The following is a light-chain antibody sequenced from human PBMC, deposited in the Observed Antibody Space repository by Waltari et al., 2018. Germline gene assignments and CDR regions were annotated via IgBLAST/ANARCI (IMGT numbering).Light chain of an antibody. CDR3: AAWDDSLNGPV. Sequence: GQRVTISCSGSSSNIGSNAVTWYQQRPGTAPKPLIHSNNQRPSAVPDRFSGSKSGTSASLAISGLQSEDEADYYCAAWDDSLNGPVFGTGTKVTVL. V-gene: IGLV1-44*01. CDR2: SNN. J-gene: IGLJ1*01. CDR1: SSNIGSNA.